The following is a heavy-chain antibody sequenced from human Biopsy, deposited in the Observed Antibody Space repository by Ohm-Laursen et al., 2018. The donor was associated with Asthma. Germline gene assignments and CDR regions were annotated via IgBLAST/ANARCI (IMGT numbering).Heavy chain of an antibody. J-gene: IGHJ4*02. CDR2: ISGSGGST. D-gene: IGHD2-2*01. CDR3: ARKAGSCISRTCYSLDF. V-gene: IGHV3-23*01. CDR1: GFTFSSYA. Sequence: GSLRLSCTASGFTFSSYAMSWVRKAPGKGLEWVSAISGSGGSTYYSDSVKGRFTISRDNSKNTLYLQMNSLRSGDTAVYYCARKAGSCISRTCYSLDFWGQGTLVTVSS.